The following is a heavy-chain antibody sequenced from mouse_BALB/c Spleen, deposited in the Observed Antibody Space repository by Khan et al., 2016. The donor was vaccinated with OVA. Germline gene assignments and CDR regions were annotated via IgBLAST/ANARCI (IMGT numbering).Heavy chain of an antibody. V-gene: IGHV1-7*01. Sequence: QVQLQQPGAELAKPGASVQMSCKASGYTFTTYWMHWVKQRPGQGLEWIGYINPTSGYTDYSENFKDKATLSADKSSSTAYMQLSRLTSEDSAVYYCTRDRIEYWGQGTTLTVSS. J-gene: IGHJ2*01. CDR1: GYTFTTYW. CDR3: TRDRIEY. CDR2: INPTSGYT.